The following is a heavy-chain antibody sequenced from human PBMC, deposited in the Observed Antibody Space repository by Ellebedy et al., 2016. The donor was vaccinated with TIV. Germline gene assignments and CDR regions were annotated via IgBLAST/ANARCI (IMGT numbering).Heavy chain of an antibody. V-gene: IGHV5-51*01. CDR2: IYPGDSDT. CDR1: GYSFTSYW. D-gene: IGHD3-3*02. Sequence: GESLKISCKGSGYSFTSYWIGWVRQMPGKGLEWMGIIYPGDSDTRYSPSFQGQVTISADKSISTAYLQWSSLKASDTAMYYCASAALRSSDYFDYWGQGTLVTVSS. J-gene: IGHJ4*02. CDR3: ASAALRSSDYFDY.